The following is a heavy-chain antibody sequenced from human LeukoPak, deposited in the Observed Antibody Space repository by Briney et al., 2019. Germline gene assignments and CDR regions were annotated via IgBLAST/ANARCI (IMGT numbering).Heavy chain of an antibody. Sequence: ASVKVSCKASGYTFTSYDINWGRQATGQGLEWMGWMNPNSGNTGYAQKFQGRVTITRNTSISTAYMELSSLRSEDTAVYYCAGTHGYYYYYYMDVWGKGTTVTVSS. D-gene: IGHD5-24*01. V-gene: IGHV1-8*03. CDR2: MNPNSGNT. CDR3: AGTHGYYYYYYMDV. J-gene: IGHJ6*03. CDR1: GYTFTSYD.